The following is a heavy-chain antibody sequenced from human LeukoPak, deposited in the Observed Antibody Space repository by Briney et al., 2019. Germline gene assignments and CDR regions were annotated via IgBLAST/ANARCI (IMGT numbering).Heavy chain of an antibody. Sequence: PSETLSLTCTVSGGSISSSSYYWGWIRQPPGRGLEWIGSIYYSGSTYYNPSLKSRVTISVDTSKNQFSLKLSSVTAADTAVYYCARAGLYYYGSGSRRLHYYYYYIDVWGKGTTVTVSS. CDR2: IYYSGST. CDR1: GGSISSSSYY. D-gene: IGHD3-10*01. CDR3: ARAGLYYYGSGSRRLHYYYYYIDV. V-gene: IGHV4-39*07. J-gene: IGHJ6*03.